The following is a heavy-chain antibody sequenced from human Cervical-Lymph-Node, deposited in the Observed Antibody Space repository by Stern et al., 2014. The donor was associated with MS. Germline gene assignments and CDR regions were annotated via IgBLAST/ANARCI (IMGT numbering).Heavy chain of an antibody. D-gene: IGHD1-1*01. CDR1: GGTFSRYG. J-gene: IGHJ4*02. Sequence: QVQLLQPGAEVRKPGSSVKVSCKASGGTFSRYGISWVRQAPGQGLEWMGGIIPVVGTAGIAEQFRGRVTITADGSTSTAYMELSSLTSADTAVYYCARGPYNRDFFEYWGQGTLVTVSS. V-gene: IGHV1-69*01. CDR3: ARGPYNRDFFEY. CDR2: IIPVVGTA.